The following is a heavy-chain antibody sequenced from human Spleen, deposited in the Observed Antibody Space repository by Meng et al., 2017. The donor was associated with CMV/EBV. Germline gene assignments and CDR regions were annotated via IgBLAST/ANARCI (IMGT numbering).Heavy chain of an antibody. D-gene: IGHD6-19*01. V-gene: IGHV2-70*20. J-gene: IGHJ4*02. Sequence: SGPTLVKPTQTLTLTCTFSGFSLSTSGMCVSWVRQPPGEALEWLALIDWDDAKYYSTSLKTWLTISKDTSKNQVVLTMTNMDPVDTATYYCARFFRSSGWSTSDYWGQGALVTVSS. CDR3: ARFFRSSGWSTSDY. CDR1: GFSLSTSGMC. CDR2: IDWDDAK.